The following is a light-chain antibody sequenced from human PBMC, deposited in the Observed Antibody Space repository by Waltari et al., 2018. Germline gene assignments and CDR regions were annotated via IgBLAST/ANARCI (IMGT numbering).Light chain of an antibody. CDR2: EVT. J-gene: IGLJ3*02. CDR1: SSDVGGYNY. CDR3: ISYAGSNTWV. Sequence: QSALTQPPSASGSPGQSVTISCPGTSSDVGGYNYVPWYQQHPGKAPKLIIYEVTKRPSGVPDRFSGSKSGNTASLTVSGLQTEDEADYYCISYAGSNTWVFGGGTKLTVL. V-gene: IGLV2-8*01.